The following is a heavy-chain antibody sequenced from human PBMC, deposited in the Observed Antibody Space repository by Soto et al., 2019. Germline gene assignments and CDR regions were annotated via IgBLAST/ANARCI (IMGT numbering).Heavy chain of an antibody. V-gene: IGHV3-30*18. CDR2: ISSDGSEK. CDR3: AKGAVTTSLYYFDY. CDR1: GFTFSTYG. D-gene: IGHD4-17*01. J-gene: IGHJ4*02. Sequence: QVQLVESGGGVVQPGRSLRLSCAASGFTFSTYGVHWVRQAPGKGLEWVAVISSDGSEKYYAGSVKGRVSISRDKSKSTLYLQMDSLRAEDTAVYYCAKGAVTTSLYYFDYWGQGTLVTVSS.